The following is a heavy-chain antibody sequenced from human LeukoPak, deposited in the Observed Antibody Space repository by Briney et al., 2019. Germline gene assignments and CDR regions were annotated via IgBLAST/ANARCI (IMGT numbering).Heavy chain of an antibody. V-gene: IGHV4-31*03. CDR3: AGRGYSYGPSYYFDY. CDR2: IYYSGST. CDR1: GGSISSGGYY. J-gene: IGHJ4*02. D-gene: IGHD5-18*01. Sequence: SQTLSLTCTVSGGSISSGGYYWSWIRQHPGKGLEWIGYIYYSGSTYYNPSLKSRVTISVDTSKNQFSLKLSSVTAADTAVYYCAGRGYSYGPSYYFDYWGQGTLVTVSS.